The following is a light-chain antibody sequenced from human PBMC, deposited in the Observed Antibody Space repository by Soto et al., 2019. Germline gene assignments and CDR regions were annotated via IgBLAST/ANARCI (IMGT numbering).Light chain of an antibody. CDR2: DAY. CDR1: QSVSSRQ. V-gene: IGKV3-20*01. J-gene: IGKJ1*01. CDR3: QQYGTSPSWT. Sequence: EIVLTQSPGTVSLSPGERATLSYRASQSVSSRQLAWYQHKPGQAHRLLSYDAYRRATGTPDRFSGSVSGTDFTLTISRLETEDFGVYVCQQYGTSPSWTVGQGTKVDIK.